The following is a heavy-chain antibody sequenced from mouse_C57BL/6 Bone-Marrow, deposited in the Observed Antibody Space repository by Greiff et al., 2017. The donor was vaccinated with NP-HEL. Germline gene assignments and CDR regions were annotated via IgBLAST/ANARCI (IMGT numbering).Heavy chain of an antibody. Sequence: VQLQQSGAELAKPGASVKLSCKASGYTFTSYWMHWVKQRPGQGLEWIGYINPSSGYTKYNQKFKDKATLTAEQSSSTAYMQLSSLTYEDSAVYYCASLPGYAMDYWGQGTSVTVSS. CDR3: ASLPGYAMDY. J-gene: IGHJ4*01. CDR1: GYTFTSYW. V-gene: IGHV1-7*01. CDR2: INPSSGYT.